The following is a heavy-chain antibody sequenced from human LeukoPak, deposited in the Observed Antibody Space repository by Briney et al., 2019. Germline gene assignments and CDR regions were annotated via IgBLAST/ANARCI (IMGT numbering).Heavy chain of an antibody. CDR1: GYTFTDYN. V-gene: IGHV1-2*02. J-gene: IGHJ3*01. Sequence: ASVKVSYKASGYTFTDYNMHWVRQAPGQGLDWVGWINPTSGATNYAQKFQGRVTMTRDTSNNTSYMELSRLRSDDTAVYYCAREFRTTTWSFDAFDLWGQGTMVTVSS. CDR2: INPTSGAT. CDR3: AREFRTTTWSFDAFDL. D-gene: IGHD1/OR15-1a*01.